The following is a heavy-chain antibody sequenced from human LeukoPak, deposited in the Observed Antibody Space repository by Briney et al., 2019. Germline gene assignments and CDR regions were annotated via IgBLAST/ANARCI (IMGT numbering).Heavy chain of an antibody. CDR2: IYYSGST. CDR3: AKYYYDSSGYYYVRY. CDR1: GGSISSYY. J-gene: IGHJ4*02. D-gene: IGHD3-22*01. V-gene: IGHV4-59*01. Sequence: ETLSLTCTVSGGSISSYYWSWIRQPPGKGLEWIGYIYYSGSTNYNPSLKSRVTISVDTSKNQFSLKLSSVTAADTAVYYCAKYYYDSSGYYYVRYWGQGTLVTVSS.